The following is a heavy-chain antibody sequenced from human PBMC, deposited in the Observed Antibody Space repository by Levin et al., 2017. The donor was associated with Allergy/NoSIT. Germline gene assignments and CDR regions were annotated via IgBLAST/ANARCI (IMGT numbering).Heavy chain of an antibody. CDR1: GGSISSNNW. Sequence: SETLSLTCAVSGGSISSNNWWTWVRQPPGKGLEWIGEIYHSGSTNYKPALKSRVTISLDKSRNQFSLRLSSVTAADTAVYYCASNGGNSDFAYWGQGTLVTVSS. CDR3: ASNGGNSDFAY. CDR2: IYHSGST. J-gene: IGHJ4*02. V-gene: IGHV4-4*02. D-gene: IGHD4-23*01.